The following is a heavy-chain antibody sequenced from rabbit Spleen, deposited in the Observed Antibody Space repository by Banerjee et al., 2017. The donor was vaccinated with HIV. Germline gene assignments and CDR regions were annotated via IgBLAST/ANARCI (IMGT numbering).Heavy chain of an antibody. CDR1: GFDFSSNA. V-gene: IGHV1S45*01. CDR3: ASDIYGYGGFNL. J-gene: IGHJ4*01. Sequence: QEQLVESGGGLVQPGGSLTLTCKATGFDFSSNAMCWVRQAPGKGLEWIACIDTNDGDTDYANWPKGRFTISKTSSTTVTLQMTSLTAADTATYFCASDIYGYGGFNLWGPGTLVTV. D-gene: IGHD6-1*01. CDR2: IDTNDGDT.